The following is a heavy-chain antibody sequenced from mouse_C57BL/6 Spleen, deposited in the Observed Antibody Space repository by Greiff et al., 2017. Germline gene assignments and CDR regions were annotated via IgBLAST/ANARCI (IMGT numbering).Heavy chain of an antibody. D-gene: IGHD2-5*01. CDR1: GYAFSSSW. J-gene: IGHJ4*01. CDR2: IYPGDGDT. Sequence: VQLQQSGPELVKPGASVKISCKASGYAFSSSWMNWVKQRPGKGLEWIGRIYPGDGDTNYNGKFKGKATLTADKSSSTAYMQLSSLTSEDSAVYFCARSGSNYHAMDYWGQGTSVTVSS. V-gene: IGHV1-82*01. CDR3: ARSGSNYHAMDY.